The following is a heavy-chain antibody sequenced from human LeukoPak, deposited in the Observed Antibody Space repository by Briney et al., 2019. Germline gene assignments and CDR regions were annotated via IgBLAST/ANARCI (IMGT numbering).Heavy chain of an antibody. CDR2: IKSDGSST. CDR3: ASQSRYGLDY. D-gene: IGHD5-12*01. V-gene: IGHV3-74*01. Sequence: GSLRLSCAASGFTFSTYWMHWVRQAPGKGLVWVSRIKSDGSSTIYADSVKGRFTISRDNAKNTLYLQMNSLRAEDTAVYYCASQSRYGLDYWGQGSLVTVSS. CDR1: GFTFSTYW. J-gene: IGHJ4*02.